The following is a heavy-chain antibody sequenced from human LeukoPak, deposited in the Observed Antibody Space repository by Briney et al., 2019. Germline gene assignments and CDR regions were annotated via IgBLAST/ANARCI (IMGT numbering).Heavy chain of an antibody. V-gene: IGHV4-59*01. J-gene: IGHJ6*02. CDR3: ARDPSSGWSHYYYGMDV. D-gene: IGHD6-19*01. CDR2: IYYSGST. CDR1: GGSISSYY. Sequence: SETLSLTCTVSGGSISSYYWSWIRQPPGKGLEWIGYIYYSGSTNYNPSLKSRVTISVDTSENQFSLKLSSVTAADTAVYYCARDPSSGWSHYYYGMDVWGQGTTVTVSS.